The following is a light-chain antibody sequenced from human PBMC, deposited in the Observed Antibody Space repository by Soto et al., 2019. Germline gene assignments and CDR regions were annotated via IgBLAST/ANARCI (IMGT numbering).Light chain of an antibody. J-gene: IGKJ4*01. CDR3: QQYNTYSSLT. Sequence: DIQMTQSPSTLSASVGDRVTISCRASQSISSLLAWYQQKPGRAPRLLIYDASSLESGVPSRFSGSGYGTEFTLTISSLQPDDFATYYCQQYNTYSSLTFGGGTKVDIK. CDR1: QSISSL. V-gene: IGKV1-5*01. CDR2: DAS.